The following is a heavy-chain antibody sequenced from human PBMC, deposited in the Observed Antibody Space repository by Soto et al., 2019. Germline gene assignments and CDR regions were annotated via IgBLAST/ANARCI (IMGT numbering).Heavy chain of an antibody. V-gene: IGHV1-69*02. D-gene: IGHD3-10*01. CDR3: ATSYGSGSSHFDS. CDR1: GGTFNTHT. J-gene: IGHJ4*02. Sequence: QVHLVQFGAEVRKPGSSVKVSCTASGGTFNTHTISWVRQAPGLGLEWMGRIIPMPGMSNSPHKFQGRVSITADKSTSTVYMALSRLTSDDTVVYYCATSYGSGSSHFDSWGQGTLVTVSS. CDR2: IIPMPGMS.